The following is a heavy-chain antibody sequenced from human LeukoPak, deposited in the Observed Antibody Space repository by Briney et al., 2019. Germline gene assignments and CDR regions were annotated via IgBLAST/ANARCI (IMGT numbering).Heavy chain of an antibody. Sequence: SETLSLTCTVSGDSISSGVYYWSWLRQHPGKGLEWIGYIYYSGSTYYNPSLKSRVTISVDTSKNQFSLNLSSVTAADTAVYYCARAGGLPNFDYWGQGTLDTVSS. CDR2: IYYSGST. V-gene: IGHV4-31*03. J-gene: IGHJ4*02. D-gene: IGHD4-11*01. CDR1: GDSISSGVYY. CDR3: ARAGGLPNFDY.